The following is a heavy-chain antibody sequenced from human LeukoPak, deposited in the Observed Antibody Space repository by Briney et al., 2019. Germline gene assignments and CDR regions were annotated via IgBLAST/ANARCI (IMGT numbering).Heavy chain of an antibody. D-gene: IGHD3-22*01. CDR1: GFTFSSYS. V-gene: IGHV3-21*01. CDR3: AREGTYYYDSSGYTIDY. J-gene: IGHJ4*02. Sequence: GGSLRLSCAASGFTFSSYSMNWVRQTPGKGQEWVSSISSSSSYIYYADSVKGRFTISRDNAKSSLYLQMNSLRAEDTAVYYCAREGTYYYDSSGYTIDYWGQGTLVTVSS. CDR2: ISSSSSYI.